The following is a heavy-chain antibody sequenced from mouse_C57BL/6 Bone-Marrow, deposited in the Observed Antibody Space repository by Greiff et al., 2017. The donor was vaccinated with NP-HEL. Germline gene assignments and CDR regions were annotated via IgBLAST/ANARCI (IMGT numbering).Heavy chain of an antibody. J-gene: IGHJ3*01. CDR3: ARGKDYDDDVGFAY. D-gene: IGHD2-4*01. CDR2: IYPRSGNT. CDR1: GYTFTSYG. Sequence: QVQLQQSGAELARPGASVKLSCKASGYTFTSYGISWVKQSTGQGLEWIGEIYPRSGNTYYNEKFKGKATLTADKSSSKAYMELRSLTSEDSAVYFCARGKDYDDDVGFAYWGQGTLVTVSA. V-gene: IGHV1-81*01.